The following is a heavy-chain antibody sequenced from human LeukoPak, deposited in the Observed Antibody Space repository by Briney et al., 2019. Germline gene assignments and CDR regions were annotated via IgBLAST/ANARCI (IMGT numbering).Heavy chain of an antibody. D-gene: IGHD3-22*01. Sequence: PSETLSLTCTVSGGSISNYYCSWIRQAPGKGLEWIGSRYYTGSASYSSSLRSRATISLGTSKNQFSLKLTSVTAAGTAVYYCARGWEFYESNGYVFDLWGQGTMVTVSP. CDR3: ARGWEFYESNGYVFDL. J-gene: IGHJ3*01. V-gene: IGHV4-59*01. CDR2: RYYTGSA. CDR1: GGSISNYY.